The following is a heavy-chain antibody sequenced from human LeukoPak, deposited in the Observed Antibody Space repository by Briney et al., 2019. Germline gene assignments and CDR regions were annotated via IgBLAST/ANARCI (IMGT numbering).Heavy chain of an antibody. CDR3: ARDNTVTTSYGMDV. Sequence: GGSLRLSCAAPGFTFSSYSMNWVRQAPGKGLEWVSSISSSSSYIYYADSVKGRFTISRDNAKNSLYLQMNSLRAEDTAVYYCARDNTVTTSYGMDVWGQGTTVTVSS. J-gene: IGHJ6*02. CDR2: ISSSSSYI. CDR1: GFTFSSYS. D-gene: IGHD4-17*01. V-gene: IGHV3-21*01.